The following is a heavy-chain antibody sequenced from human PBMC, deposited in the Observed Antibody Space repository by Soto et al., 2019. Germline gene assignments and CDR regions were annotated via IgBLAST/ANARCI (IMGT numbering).Heavy chain of an antibody. Sequence: ASVKVSCKASGCTFTDYGMSWVRQAPVRVLEWMVCISTYNGNTIYAQKIQGRVTMTTDTSTSTAYVELRRLRSDDTAVYYCSREEGLSDWHPFAYWGQGTLVTVSS. D-gene: IGHD6-19*01. CDR3: SREEGLSDWHPFAY. CDR2: ISTYNGNT. CDR1: GCTFTDYG. V-gene: IGHV1-18*04. J-gene: IGHJ4*02.